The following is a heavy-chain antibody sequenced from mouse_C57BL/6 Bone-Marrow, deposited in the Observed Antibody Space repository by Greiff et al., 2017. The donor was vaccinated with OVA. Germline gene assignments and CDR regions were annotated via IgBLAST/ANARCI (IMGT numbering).Heavy chain of an antibody. J-gene: IGHJ3*01. CDR2: IYPRDGST. CDR1: GYTFTDHT. CDR3: ARRQLRLPSWFAY. D-gene: IGHD3-2*02. Sequence: LVESDAELVKPGASVKISCKVSGYTFTDHTIHWMKQRPEQGLEWIGYIYPRDGSTKYNEKFKGKATLTADKSSSTAYMQLNSLTSEDSAVYFCARRQLRLPSWFAYWGQGTLVTVSA. V-gene: IGHV1-78*01.